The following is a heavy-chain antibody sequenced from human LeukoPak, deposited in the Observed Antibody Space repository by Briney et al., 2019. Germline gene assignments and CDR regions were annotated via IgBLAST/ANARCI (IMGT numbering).Heavy chain of an antibody. CDR1: GFTFSSYG. V-gene: IGHV3-30*02. CDR3: AKDLLGYCSSTSCSYFDY. Sequence: PGGSLRLSXAASGFTFSSYGMHWVRQAPGKGLEWVAFIRYDGSNKYYADSVKGRFTISRDNSKNTLYLQMNSLRAEDTAVYYCAKDLLGYCSSTSCSYFDYWGQGTLVTVSS. CDR2: IRYDGSNK. J-gene: IGHJ4*02. D-gene: IGHD2-2*01.